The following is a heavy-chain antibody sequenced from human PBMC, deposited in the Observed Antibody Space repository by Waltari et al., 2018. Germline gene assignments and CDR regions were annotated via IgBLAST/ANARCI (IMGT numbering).Heavy chain of an antibody. V-gene: IGHV4-39*01. D-gene: IGHD6-13*01. J-gene: IGHJ5*02. CDR2: IYYSWST. Sequence: QLKLQESGPGLVKPSETLSLTCTVSGGSISSSSYYCGWLRPPHGKGLGWFGSIYYSWSTYYNPSLKSRVTISVDTSKNQFSLKLSSVTAADTAVYYGARHAPGYSSSWDNWFDPWGQGTLVTVSS. CDR1: GGSISSSSYY. CDR3: ARHAPGYSSSWDNWFDP.